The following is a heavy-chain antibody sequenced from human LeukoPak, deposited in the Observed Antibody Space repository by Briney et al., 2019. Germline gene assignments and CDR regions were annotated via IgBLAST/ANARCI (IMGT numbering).Heavy chain of an antibody. CDR1: GYTFTSYY. J-gene: IGHJ5*02. CDR3: ARRGLTGARARSNWFDP. Sequence: ASVKVSCKASGYTFTSYYMHWVRQAPGQGLAWMGIINPSGGSTSYAQKFQGRVTVTRDTSTSTVYMELSSLRSEDTAVYYCARRGLTGARARSNWFDPWGQGTLVTVSS. V-gene: IGHV1-46*01. D-gene: IGHD1-26*01. CDR2: INPSGGST.